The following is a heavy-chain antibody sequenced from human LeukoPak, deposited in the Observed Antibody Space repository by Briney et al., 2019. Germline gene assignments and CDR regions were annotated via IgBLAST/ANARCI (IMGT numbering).Heavy chain of an antibody. D-gene: IGHD3-3*01. V-gene: IGHV3-21*01. J-gene: IGHJ4*02. Sequence: GGSLRLSCAASGFTFSSYSMNWVRQAPGKGLEWVSSISSSSSYIYYADSVKGRFTISRDNAKNSLYLQMNSLRAEDTAVYYCARDRPSDFWSGHYYYWGQGTLVTVSS. CDR2: ISSSSSYI. CDR1: GFTFSSYS. CDR3: ARDRPSDFWSGHYYY.